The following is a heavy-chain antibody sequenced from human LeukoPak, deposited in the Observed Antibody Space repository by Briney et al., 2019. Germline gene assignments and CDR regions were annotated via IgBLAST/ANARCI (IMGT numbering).Heavy chain of an antibody. D-gene: IGHD4-17*01. CDR3: AREYTVTTFRWFDP. CDR2: ISYDGSNK. Sequence: GRSLRLSCAASGFTFSSYAMHWVRQAPGKGLEWVAVISYDGSNKYYADSVKGRFTISRDNSKNTLYLQMNSLRAEDTAVYYCAREYTVTTFRWFDPWGQGTLVTVSS. J-gene: IGHJ5*02. CDR1: GFTFSSYA. V-gene: IGHV3-30-3*01.